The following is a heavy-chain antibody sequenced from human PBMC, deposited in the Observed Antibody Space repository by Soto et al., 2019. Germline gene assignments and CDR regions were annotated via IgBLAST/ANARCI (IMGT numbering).Heavy chain of an antibody. CDR2: IYYSGST. D-gene: IGHD3-16*01. J-gene: IGHJ6*03. CDR1: GGSISSYY. V-gene: IGHV4-59*01. CDR3: ARHYGYYSYYMDF. Sequence: PSETLSLTCTVSGGSISSYYWSWIRQPPGKGLEWIGYIYYSGSTNYNPSLKSRVTISVDTSKNQFSLKLSSVTAADTAVYYCARHYGYYSYYMDFWTKGTTVTVSS.